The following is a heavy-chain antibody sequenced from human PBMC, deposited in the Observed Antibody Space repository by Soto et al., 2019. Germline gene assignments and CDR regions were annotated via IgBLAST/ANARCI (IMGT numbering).Heavy chain of an antibody. D-gene: IGHD3-10*01. V-gene: IGHV3-15*01. Sequence: EVQLVESGGRLVQPGGSLRLSCAASGFTFSSAWMSWVRQAPGKGLEWVGRIKSKTDGETTDYAAPVKGRFTISRDDSKNTLYLQMNSLKTEDTAVYYCTTGEGIYYYGMDVWGQGTTVTVSS. CDR2: IKSKTDGETT. J-gene: IGHJ6*02. CDR1: GFTFSSAW. CDR3: TTGEGIYYYGMDV.